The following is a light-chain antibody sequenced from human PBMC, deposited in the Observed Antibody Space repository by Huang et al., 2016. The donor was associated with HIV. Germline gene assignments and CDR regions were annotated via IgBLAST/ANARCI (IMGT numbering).Light chain of an antibody. CDR1: QSVGSN. J-gene: IGKJ1*01. V-gene: IGKV3-15*01. CDR3: QQYSDRPPWT. CDR2: GAS. Sequence: IVMTQSPATLSVSPGEGATLSCRASQSVGSNLAWYQLRPGQAPRLLIYGASTRATGVPVRCSGRGSGTDFTLTISGPQSEDSAVYYCQQYSDRPPWTFGQGTKVE.